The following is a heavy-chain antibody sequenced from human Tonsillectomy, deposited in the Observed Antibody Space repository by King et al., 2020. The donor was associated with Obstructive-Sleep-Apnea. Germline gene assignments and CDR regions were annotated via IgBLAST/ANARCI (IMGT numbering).Heavy chain of an antibody. D-gene: IGHD2-21*02. CDR3: ARHKGRCDWTPGY. J-gene: IGHJ4*02. Sequence: VQLVQSGAEVKKPGESLRISCKGSAYSFTSYWISWVRQMPGKGLEWMGRIDPLDSYTNYSPSFQGHVTISADKSINTAYLQWSRLMASDTAIYYCARHKGRCDWTPGYWGQGTLVTVSS. CDR2: IDPLDSYT. V-gene: IGHV5-10-1*03. CDR1: AYSFTSYW.